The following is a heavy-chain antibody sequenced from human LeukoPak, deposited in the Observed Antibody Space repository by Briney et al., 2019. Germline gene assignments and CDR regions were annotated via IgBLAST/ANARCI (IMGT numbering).Heavy chain of an antibody. CDR2: TNPNSGNT. Sequence: GASVKVSCKASGYTFTSYDINWVRQATGQGLEWMGWTNPNSGNTDYAQKFQGRVTMTRNTSISTAYMELSSLRSEDTAVYYCARTGYSYGYGAIDYWGQGTLVTVSS. D-gene: IGHD5-18*01. CDR1: GYTFTSYD. J-gene: IGHJ4*02. CDR3: ARTGYSYGYGAIDY. V-gene: IGHV1-8*01.